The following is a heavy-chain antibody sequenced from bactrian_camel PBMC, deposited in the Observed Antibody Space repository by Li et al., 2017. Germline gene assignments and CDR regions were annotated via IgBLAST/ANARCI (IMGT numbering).Heavy chain of an antibody. CDR3: AAGDRYRGNACNTEAQSYRY. CDR1: PYQYTSWC. J-gene: IGHJ4*01. Sequence: QVQLVESGGDSVQAGGSLRLTCTGPPYQYTSWCWGWWRQPPGKEREEIAVWDSDGTTSYADTVRGRFTISKDDAKNTLFLEMNSLQPEDTSMYYCAAGDRYRGNACNTEAQSYRYWGQGTQVTVS. CDR2: WDSDGTT. V-gene: IGHV3S55*01. D-gene: IGHD2*01.